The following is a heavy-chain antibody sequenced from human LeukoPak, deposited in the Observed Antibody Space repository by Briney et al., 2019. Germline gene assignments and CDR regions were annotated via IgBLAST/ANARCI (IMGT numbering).Heavy chain of an antibody. CDR3: ARPYSSGWRNYYYYGMDV. V-gene: IGHV1-18*04. CDR2: INPNTGDT. J-gene: IGHJ6*02. D-gene: IGHD6-19*01. Sequence: ASVKVSCKASGYTFTGYHMHWVRQAPGQGLEWMGWINPNTGDTNYAQKLQGRVTMTTDTSTSTAYMELRSLRSDDTAVYYCARPYSSGWRNYYYYGMDVWGQGTTVTVSS. CDR1: GYTFTGYH.